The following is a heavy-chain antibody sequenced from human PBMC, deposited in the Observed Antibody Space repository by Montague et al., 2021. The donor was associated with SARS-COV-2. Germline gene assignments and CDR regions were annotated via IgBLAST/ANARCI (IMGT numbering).Heavy chain of an antibody. CDR3: ARAGGKGIFGVLPNYYMDV. Sequence: SLRLSCAASGFTFSSYDMHWVRQATGKGLEWVSAIGTAGDTSYPGSVKGRFTISSENTKNSLYLQMNSLRAGDTAVYYCARAGGKGIFGVLPNYYMDVWGKGTTVTVSS. CDR2: IGTAGDT. CDR1: GFTFSSYD. D-gene: IGHD3-3*01. V-gene: IGHV3-13*01. J-gene: IGHJ6*03.